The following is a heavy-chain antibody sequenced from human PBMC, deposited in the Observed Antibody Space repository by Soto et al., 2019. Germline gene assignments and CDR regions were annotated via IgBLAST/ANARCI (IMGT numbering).Heavy chain of an antibody. Sequence: HPGGSLRLSCAASGFTFSSYGMHWVRQAPGKGLEWVAVISYDGSNKYYADSVKGRFTISRDNSKNTLYLQMNSLRAEDTAVYYCAKDQYYDSSGFDYWGQGTLVTVSS. CDR1: GFTFSSYG. D-gene: IGHD3-22*01. V-gene: IGHV3-30*18. CDR2: ISYDGSNK. J-gene: IGHJ4*02. CDR3: AKDQYYDSSGFDY.